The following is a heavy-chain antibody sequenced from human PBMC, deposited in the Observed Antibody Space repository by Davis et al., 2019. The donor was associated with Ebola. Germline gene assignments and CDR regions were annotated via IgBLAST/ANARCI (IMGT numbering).Heavy chain of an antibody. CDR3: ARVRYCGGDCSRHYYYGMDV. D-gene: IGHD2-21*02. CDR2: INPNSGGT. J-gene: IGHJ6*02. Sequence: AASVKVSCKASGYTFTSYYMHWVRQAPGQGLEWMGRINPNSGGTNYAEKFQGRVTMTRDTSISTAYMELSRLTSDDTAVYYCARVRYCGGDCSRHYYYGMDVWGQGTTVTVSS. CDR1: GYTFTSYY. V-gene: IGHV1-2*06.